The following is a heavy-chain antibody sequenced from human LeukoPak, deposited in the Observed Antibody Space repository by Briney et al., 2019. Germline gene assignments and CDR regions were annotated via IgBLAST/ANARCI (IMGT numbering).Heavy chain of an antibody. J-gene: IGHJ4*02. D-gene: IGHD4-17*01. CDR1: GFTFDNYA. V-gene: IGHV3-9*01. CDR2: ISWNSGSI. CDR3: VKGSIVTVTASIRIDYFDY. Sequence: GRSLRLSCVVSGFTFDNYAMHWVRQAPGKGLEWVSGISWNSGSIGYADSVKGRFTISRDNAKNSLYLQMNSLRDEDTALYYCVKGSIVTVTASIRIDYFDYWGQGTLVTVSS.